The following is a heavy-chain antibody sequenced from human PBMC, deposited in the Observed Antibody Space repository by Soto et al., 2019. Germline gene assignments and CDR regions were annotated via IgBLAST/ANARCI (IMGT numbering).Heavy chain of an antibody. CDR2: IKQDGSEK. D-gene: IGHD5-18*01. V-gene: IGHV3-7*05. CDR3: AKEGGGGTAMVTSYFDY. Sequence: GGSLRLSCAASGFTFSSYWMSWVRQAPGKGLEWVANIKQDGSEKYYADSVKGRFTISRDNSKSTLYLHMNTLRADDTAIYYCAKEGGGGTAMVTSYFDYWGQGTLVTVSS. CDR1: GFTFSSYW. J-gene: IGHJ4*02.